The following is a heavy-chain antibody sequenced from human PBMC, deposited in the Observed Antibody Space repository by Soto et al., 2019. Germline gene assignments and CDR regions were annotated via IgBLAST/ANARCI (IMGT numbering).Heavy chain of an antibody. CDR2: IRSKANSYAT. Sequence: RRLSCAASKFTFSGSAIHWVRQASGKGLEWVGRIRSKANSYATAYVASVKGRFTISRDDSKNTAYLQMNSLKTEDTAVYYCSRQYGSGSYSAFDIWGQGTMVTVSS. J-gene: IGHJ3*02. CDR3: SRQYGSGSYSAFDI. V-gene: IGHV3-73*01. D-gene: IGHD3-10*01. CDR1: KFTFSGSA.